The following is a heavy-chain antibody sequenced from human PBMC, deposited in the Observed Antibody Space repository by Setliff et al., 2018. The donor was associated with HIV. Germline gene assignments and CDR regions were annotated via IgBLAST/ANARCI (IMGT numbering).Heavy chain of an antibody. D-gene: IGHD2-21*02. Sequence: SETLSLTCAVSGDSITSRNYHWDWVRQPPGKGLEWIGSLFYTGSTSCNPSLKSRVRISLDTSKNQFSLKLSSVTAADTAVYYCARHDCGGNCDINWFDPWGQGTLVTVSS. CDR1: GDSITSRNYH. CDR3: ARHDCGGNCDINWFDP. J-gene: IGHJ5*02. V-gene: IGHV4-39*01. CDR2: LFYTGST.